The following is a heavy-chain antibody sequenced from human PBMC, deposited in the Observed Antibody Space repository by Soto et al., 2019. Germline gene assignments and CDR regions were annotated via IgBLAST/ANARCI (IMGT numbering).Heavy chain of an antibody. CDR1: GYTFTGYY. CDR2: INPSSDGT. J-gene: IGHJ6*01. CDR3: AREYRSSAVMEPLYYYYGREG. V-gene: IGHV1-2*02. D-gene: IGHD6-6*01. Sequence: ASVKVSCKASGYTFTGYYMHWVRQAPGQGLEWMGWINPSSDGTNYAQKFQGRVTMTRDTSISTAYMELSRLRSDDTAVYYCAREYRSSAVMEPLYYYYGREGWGQGTTVTVAS.